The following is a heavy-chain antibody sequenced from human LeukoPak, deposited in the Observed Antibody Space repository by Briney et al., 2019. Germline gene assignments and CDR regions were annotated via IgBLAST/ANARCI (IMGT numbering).Heavy chain of an antibody. V-gene: IGHV1-46*01. D-gene: IGHD1-26*01. J-gene: IGHJ3*02. CDR1: GYTFTSYY. CDR2: INPSGGST. CDR3: ARGGVEWELLKGAAFDI. Sequence: ASVKVSCKASGYTFTSYYMHWVRQAPGQGLEWMGIINPSGGSTSYAQKFQGRVTMTRDTSTSTVYMELSSLRSEDTAVYYCARGGVEWELLKGAAFDIWGQGTMVTVSS.